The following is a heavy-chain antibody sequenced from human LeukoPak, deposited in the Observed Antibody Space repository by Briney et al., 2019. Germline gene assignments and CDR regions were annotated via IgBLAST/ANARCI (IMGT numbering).Heavy chain of an antibody. CDR1: GGSISSGGYS. CDR2: IYYSGST. CDR3: ARVTDYNDLDY. V-gene: IGHV4-30-4*07. J-gene: IGHJ4*02. D-gene: IGHD4-11*01. Sequence: SETLSLTCAVSGGSISSGGYSWSWIRQPPGKGLEWIGYIYYSGSTYYNPSLKSRVTISVDTSKNQFSLKLSSVSAADTAIYYCARVTDYNDLDYWGQGTLVTVSS.